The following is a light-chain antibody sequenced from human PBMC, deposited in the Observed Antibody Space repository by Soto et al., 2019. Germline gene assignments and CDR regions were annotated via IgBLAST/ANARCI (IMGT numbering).Light chain of an antibody. CDR3: ISYTSSSTYV. CDR2: KGT. V-gene: IGLV2-14*02. J-gene: IGLJ1*01. CDR1: SSDVGAYNS. Sequence: QSALAQPASVSGSPGQSITISCTGTSSDVGAYNSVSWYQQHPHRAPQVIIYKGTQRPSGVSNRFSGSKSGNTASLTISGLQAEDEADYYCISYTSSSTYVFGTGTKLTVL.